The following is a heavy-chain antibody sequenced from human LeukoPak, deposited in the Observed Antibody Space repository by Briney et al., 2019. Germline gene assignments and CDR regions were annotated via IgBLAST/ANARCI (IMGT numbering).Heavy chain of an antibody. CDR3: ARANYGPDY. J-gene: IGHJ4*02. Sequence: PGESLRLSCVASGFMFRDYWMSWVRQAPGKGLEWVANIKHDGTGKNYVDSVRGRFTISRDNAKNSLYLQLNSLRVGDTAVYYCARANYGPDYWGQGTLVTVSS. CDR2: IKHDGTGK. CDR1: GFMFRDYW. V-gene: IGHV3-7*01. D-gene: IGHD3-10*01.